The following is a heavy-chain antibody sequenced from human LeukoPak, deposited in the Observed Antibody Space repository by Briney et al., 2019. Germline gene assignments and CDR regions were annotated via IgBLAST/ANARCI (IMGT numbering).Heavy chain of an antibody. V-gene: IGHV3-7*01. D-gene: IGHD2-21*01. CDR2: IKQDGSEK. CDR3: ARATASNWFDP. CDR1: EFTFSSYW. Sequence: GGSLRLSCAASEFTFSSYWKSWVRQARGKGQEWVANIKQDGSEKYYVDSVKGRFTISRDNAKNSLYLQMNSLRAEDTAVYYCARATASNWFDPWGQGTLVAVSS. J-gene: IGHJ5*02.